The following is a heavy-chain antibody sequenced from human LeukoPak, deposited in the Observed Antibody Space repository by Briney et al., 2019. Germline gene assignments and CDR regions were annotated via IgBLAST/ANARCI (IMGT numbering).Heavy chain of an antibody. CDR3: AALPDIVVVVGEERTTLHAFDI. D-gene: IGHD2-15*01. Sequence: ASVKLSFKASGYTFTSYDINWVRQGTGQPLEWMLWMNRNSCNTGYAQKIPGRVTMTSNTSITTAYMEPRNLSSENAADYYCAALPDIVVVVGEERTTLHAFDIWGEGTKVSVCS. J-gene: IGHJ3*02. CDR2: MNRNSCNT. CDR1: GYTFTSYD. V-gene: IGHV1-8*01.